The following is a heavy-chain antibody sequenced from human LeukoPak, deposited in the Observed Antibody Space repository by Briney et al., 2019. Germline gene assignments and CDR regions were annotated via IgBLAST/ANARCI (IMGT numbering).Heavy chain of an antibody. CDR2: IYYSGST. CDR3: AIHGYCSSTSCYTLDWFDP. J-gene: IGHJ5*02. V-gene: IGHV4-59*12. Sequence: SETLSLTCGVSGGAITNYYWTWIRQHPGKGLEWIGYIYYSGSTHYNPSLKSRVTISVDTSKNQFSLKLSSVTAADTAVYYCAIHGYCSSTSCYTLDWFDPWGQGTLVTVSS. D-gene: IGHD2-2*02. CDR1: GGAITNYY.